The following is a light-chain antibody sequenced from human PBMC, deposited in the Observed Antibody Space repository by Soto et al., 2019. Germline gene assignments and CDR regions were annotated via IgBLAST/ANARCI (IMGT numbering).Light chain of an antibody. CDR2: GAS. Sequence: EIVLTQSPGTLSLSPGERATLSCRASQSISSNFLAWYQQKPGQAPRLLIYGASSRATGIPDRFSGGGSGTDFARTISRLEPEDFALYSCQQYGSSPLTFGGGTKGEIK. J-gene: IGKJ4*01. CDR3: QQYGSSPLT. V-gene: IGKV3-20*01. CDR1: QSISSNF.